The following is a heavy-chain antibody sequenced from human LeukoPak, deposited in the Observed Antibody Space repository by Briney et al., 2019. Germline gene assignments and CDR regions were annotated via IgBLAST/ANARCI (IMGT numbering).Heavy chain of an antibody. J-gene: IGHJ6*02. CDR1: GFTFSNAW. V-gene: IGHV3-15*01. D-gene: IGHD4-11*01. Sequence: PGGSLRLSCAASGFTFSNAWMSWVRQAPGKGLEWVGRIKSKTDGGTTDYAAPVKGRFTISRDDSKNTLYLQMNSLKTEDTAVYYCTTGGGEGADYSNYYYYGMDVWGQGTTVTVSS. CDR2: IKSKTDGGTT. CDR3: TTGGGEGADYSNYYYYGMDV.